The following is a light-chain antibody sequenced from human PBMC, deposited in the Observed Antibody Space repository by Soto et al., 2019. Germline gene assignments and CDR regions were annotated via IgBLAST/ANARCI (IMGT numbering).Light chain of an antibody. Sequence: EILMTQSPGTLSLSPGERATLSCRASQTVTRSYLAWYQHKPGQAPRLLISGISRRAPGIPDRFSGDGSGTDFTLTISRLEPEDYAVYYCHQYDGSPITFGQGTRLENK. CDR2: GIS. J-gene: IGKJ5*01. CDR1: QTVTRSY. CDR3: HQYDGSPIT. V-gene: IGKV3-20*01.